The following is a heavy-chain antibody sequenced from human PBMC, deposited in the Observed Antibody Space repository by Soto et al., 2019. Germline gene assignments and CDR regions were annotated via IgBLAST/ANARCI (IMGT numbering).Heavy chain of an antibody. CDR2: IFYSGST. Sequence: PSETLSLTCTVSGASISSYYWSWIRQPPGKGLEWIGYIFYSGSTNYNPSLKSRVTISVDTSKNQFSLRLSSVTAADTAVYYCARGSYYDGSGHYYFDYWGQGTLVTVSS. D-gene: IGHD3-22*01. V-gene: IGHV4-59*08. J-gene: IGHJ4*02. CDR3: ARGSYYDGSGHYYFDY. CDR1: GASISSYY.